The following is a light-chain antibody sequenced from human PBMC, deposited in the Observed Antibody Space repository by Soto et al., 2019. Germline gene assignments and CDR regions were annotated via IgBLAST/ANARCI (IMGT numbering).Light chain of an antibody. J-gene: IGLJ1*01. Sequence: QSVLTQPPSVSAAPGQKVTISCSGSTSNIGNDFVSWYQHLPGSAPKLVIFDNSKRPSGIPDRLSASKSGTSATLGITGLQTGDEADYYCGTWDSSLSAYVFGTGTKLTV. CDR2: DNS. CDR3: GTWDSSLSAYV. CDR1: TSNIGNDF. V-gene: IGLV1-51*01.